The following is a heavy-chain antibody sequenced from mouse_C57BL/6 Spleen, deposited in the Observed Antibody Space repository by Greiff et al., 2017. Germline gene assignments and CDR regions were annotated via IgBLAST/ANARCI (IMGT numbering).Heavy chain of an antibody. Sequence: QVQLQQPGAELVKPGASVKMSCKASGYTFTSYWITWVKQRPGQGLEWIGDIYPGSGSTNYNEKFKSKATLTVDTSSSTAYMQLSSLTSEDSAVYYCARRFYDYDGVYYFDYWGKGTTLTVSS. V-gene: IGHV1-55*01. CDR3: ARRFYDYDGVYYFDY. D-gene: IGHD2-4*01. CDR2: IYPGSGST. CDR1: GYTFTSYW. J-gene: IGHJ2*01.